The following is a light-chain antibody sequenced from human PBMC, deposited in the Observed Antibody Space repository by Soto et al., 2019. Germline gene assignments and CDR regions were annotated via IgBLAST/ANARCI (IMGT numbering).Light chain of an antibody. Sequence: EIVLTQSPGTLSLSPGEGATLSCRASQSVSTNFFAWYQQKPGQAPRLLIYGASTRATGIPDRFSGSGSGTDFTLTISRLEPEDFAVYYCQQYGGTSWTFGQGTKLDI. V-gene: IGKV3-20*01. CDR3: QQYGGTSWT. CDR2: GAS. J-gene: IGKJ1*01. CDR1: QSVSTNF.